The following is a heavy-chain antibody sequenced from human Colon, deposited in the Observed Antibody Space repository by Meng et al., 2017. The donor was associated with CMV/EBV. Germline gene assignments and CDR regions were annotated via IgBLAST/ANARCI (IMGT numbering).Heavy chain of an antibody. Sequence: GESLKISCAASGFSFSTYVMTWVRQAPGKGLEWVSTIRASGGSTYYADPVKGRFTISRDNSKNTLYLQMNSLRAEDTAVYYCAKGGYTSYFDYWGQGTLVTVSS. CDR1: GFSFSTYV. CDR2: IRASGGST. D-gene: IGHD6-19*01. V-gene: IGHV3-23*01. J-gene: IGHJ4*02. CDR3: AKGGYTSYFDY.